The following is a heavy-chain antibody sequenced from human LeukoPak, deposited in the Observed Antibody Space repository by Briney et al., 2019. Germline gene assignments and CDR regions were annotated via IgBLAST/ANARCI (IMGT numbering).Heavy chain of an antibody. J-gene: IGHJ4*02. D-gene: IGHD3-9*01. V-gene: IGHV3-49*04. CDR2: IRRKDHGGTP. CDR1: GFTFGDYA. Sequence: GGSLRLSCTTSGFTFGDYAMSWVRQAPGKGLEWVGFIRRKDHGGTPEHAASVKGRFTISRDDSKSIPYLQMNSLKTEDTAVYFCARDSNFELDYWGQGTQVTVSS. CDR3: ARDSNFELDY.